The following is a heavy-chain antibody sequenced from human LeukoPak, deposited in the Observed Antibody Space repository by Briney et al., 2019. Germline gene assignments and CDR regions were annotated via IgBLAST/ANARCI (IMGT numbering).Heavy chain of an antibody. CDR2: INHSGST. CDR3: ARDALPFGFDP. CDR1: GGSFSGYY. V-gene: IGHV4-34*01. J-gene: IGHJ5*02. Sequence: PSETLSLTCAVYGGSFSGYYWSWIRQPPGKGLEWIGEINHSGSTNYNPSLKSRVTISVDTSKNQFSLKLSSVTAADTAVYYCARDALPFGFDPWGQGTLVTVSS.